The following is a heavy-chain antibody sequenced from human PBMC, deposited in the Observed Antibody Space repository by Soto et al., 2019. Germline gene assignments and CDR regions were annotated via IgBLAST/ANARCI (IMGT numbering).Heavy chain of an antibody. J-gene: IGHJ4*02. V-gene: IGHV3-49*03. CDR2: IRSKAYGGAT. CDR3: TRRQYLDY. CDR1: GFNLGEYA. Sequence: GRSLTHSCTGSGFNLGEYAKSLFRQATGKGLEWVGFIRSKAYGGATECAASVKGRFTISRDDSKSIAYLQMNSLKTEDTAVYYCTRRQYLDYWGQGTLVTVSS.